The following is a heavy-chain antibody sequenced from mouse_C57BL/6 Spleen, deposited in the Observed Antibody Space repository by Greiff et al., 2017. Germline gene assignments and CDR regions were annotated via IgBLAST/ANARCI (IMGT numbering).Heavy chain of an antibody. J-gene: IGHJ2*01. CDR3: ARNWGKYFDY. CDR1: GFSLTSYG. Sequence: VQLQESGPGLVQPSQSLSITCTVSGFSLTSYGVHWVRQSPGKGLEWLGVIWSGGSTDYNAAVISRLSISKDNSKSQVFFKMNSLQADDTAIYYCARNWGKYFDYWGQGTTLTVSS. CDR2: IWSGGST. V-gene: IGHV2-2*01.